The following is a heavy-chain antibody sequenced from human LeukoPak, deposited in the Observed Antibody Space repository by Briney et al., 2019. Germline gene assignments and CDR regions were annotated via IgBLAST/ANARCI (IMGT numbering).Heavy chain of an antibody. CDR3: ARVTRNSGVFDV. CDR1: GFTFSSYA. CDR2: ISSSSSLI. V-gene: IGHV3-21*05. Sequence: GRSLRLSCAASGFTFSSYAMHWVRQAPGKGLEWVSYISSSSSLIYYTDLLMGRFTVSRDNAKSSLDLQMNSLRVEDTAVYYCARVTRNSGVFDVWGQGTMVTVSS. D-gene: IGHD1-14*01. J-gene: IGHJ3*01.